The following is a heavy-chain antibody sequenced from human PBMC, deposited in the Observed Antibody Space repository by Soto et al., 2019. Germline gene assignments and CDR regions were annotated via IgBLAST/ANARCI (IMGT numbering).Heavy chain of an antibody. CDR2: IKQDGSDK. CDR3: ARAAGGVYGYEWYFDL. D-gene: IGHD2-8*02. Sequence: EVQLVESGGGLVQPGGSLRLSCAASKFSLSGYWMSWVRQAPGKGLEWVASIKQDGSDKFYVDSVKGRFTISRDNAENSRYLQMSSLRVEDTAVYYCARAAGGVYGYEWYFDLWGRGTLVTVSS. J-gene: IGHJ2*01. V-gene: IGHV3-7*01. CDR1: KFSLSGYW.